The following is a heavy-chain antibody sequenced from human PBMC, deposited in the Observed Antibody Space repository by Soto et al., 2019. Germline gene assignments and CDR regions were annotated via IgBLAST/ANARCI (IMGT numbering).Heavy chain of an antibody. J-gene: IGHJ4*02. Sequence: EVQLLESGGGLVQPGGSLRLSCAASGFTFSSYAMSWVRQAPGKGLEWVSAISGSGGSTYYADPVKGRFTISRDNSKNTLYLHMNSLRAEDTAVYYCANYRSSSLEVWYFDYWGQGTLVTVSS. CDR2: ISGSGGST. V-gene: IGHV3-23*01. CDR3: ANYRSSSLEVWYFDY. CDR1: GFTFSSYA. D-gene: IGHD6-13*01.